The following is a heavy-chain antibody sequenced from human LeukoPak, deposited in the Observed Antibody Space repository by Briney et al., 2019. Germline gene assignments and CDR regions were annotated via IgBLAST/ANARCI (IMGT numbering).Heavy chain of an antibody. V-gene: IGHV3-7*01. CDR3: AREGIYGSSSPPGY. CDR2: INHDGSET. CDR1: GFTFSSYS. Sequence: PGGSLRLSCAASGFTFSSYSMNWVRQAPGKGLEWVANINHDGSETYYVDSMKGRFTISRDNAKNSLFLQMISLRAEDTAVYYCAREGIYGSSSPPGYWGQGTLVTVSS. D-gene: IGHD6-6*01. J-gene: IGHJ4*02.